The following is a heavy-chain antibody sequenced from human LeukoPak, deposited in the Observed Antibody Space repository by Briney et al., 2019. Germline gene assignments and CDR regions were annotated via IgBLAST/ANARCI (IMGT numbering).Heavy chain of an antibody. V-gene: IGHV3-66*02. D-gene: IGHD3-22*01. CDR2: IYSGGST. CDR1: GFTVSSNY. Sequence: GGSLRLSCAASGFTVSSNYMSWVRQAPGKGLEWVSVIYSGGSTYYADSVKGRFTISRDNSKNTLYLQMNSLRAEDTAVYYYAREGPRYDSSGYYPYYFDYWGQGTLVTVSS. J-gene: IGHJ4*02. CDR3: AREGPRYDSSGYYPYYFDY.